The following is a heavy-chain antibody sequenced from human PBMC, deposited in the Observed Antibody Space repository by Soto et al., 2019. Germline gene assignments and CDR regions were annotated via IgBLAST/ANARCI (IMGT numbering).Heavy chain of an antibody. CDR2: IYYSGST. D-gene: IGHD6-19*01. J-gene: IGHJ4*02. V-gene: IGHV4-59*01. Sequence: SETLSLTCTVSGGSISSYYWSWIRQPPGKGLEWIGYIYYSGSTNYNPSLKSRVTISVDTSKNQFSLKLSSVTAADTAVYYCARVFLRGIAVSFDYWGQGTLVTVSS. CDR1: GGSISSYY. CDR3: ARVFLRGIAVSFDY.